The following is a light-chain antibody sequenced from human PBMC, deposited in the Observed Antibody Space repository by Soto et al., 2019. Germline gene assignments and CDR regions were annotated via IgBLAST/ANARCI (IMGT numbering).Light chain of an antibody. CDR3: QKYNSAPRT. V-gene: IGKV3D-15*01. Sequence: EIVMTQSPATLSVSPGERVTLSCRASESVSSYLVWYQQQPGQAPRLLIYDASKRANGIPARFSGSGSGTDFTLTISSLQPEDVATYYCQKYNSAPRTFGQGTKV. J-gene: IGKJ1*01. CDR2: DAS. CDR1: ESVSSY.